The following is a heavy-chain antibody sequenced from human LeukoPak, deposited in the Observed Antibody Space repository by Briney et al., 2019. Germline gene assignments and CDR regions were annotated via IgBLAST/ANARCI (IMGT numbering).Heavy chain of an antibody. D-gene: IGHD3-16*01. CDR3: ARYDSRGSGCTLFDS. CDR2: IYHRGRTT. Sequence: SETLSLTCAVSGYSISTANYWGWIRQPPGKGLEWIGRIYHRGRTTSYNPSLESRVTISGDTSKNQFTLRLASVTAADTAVYYCARYDSRGSGCTLFDSWGQGIVVTISS. V-gene: IGHV4-38-2*01. J-gene: IGHJ5*01. CDR1: GYSISTANY.